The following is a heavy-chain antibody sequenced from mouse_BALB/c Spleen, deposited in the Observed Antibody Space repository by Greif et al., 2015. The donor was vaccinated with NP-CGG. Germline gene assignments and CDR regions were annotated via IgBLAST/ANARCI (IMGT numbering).Heavy chain of an antibody. Sequence: LQQSGSELVRPGASVKLSCKASGYTFTSYWMHWVKQRPGQGLECIGNIYPGSGSTNYDEKFKSKATPTVDTSSSTAYMQLSSLTSEDSAVYYCTRLGNYGYWGQGTTLTVSS. CDR3: TRLGNYGY. J-gene: IGHJ2*01. CDR1: GYTFTSYW. V-gene: IGHV1S22*01. CDR2: IYPGSGST. D-gene: IGHD2-1*01.